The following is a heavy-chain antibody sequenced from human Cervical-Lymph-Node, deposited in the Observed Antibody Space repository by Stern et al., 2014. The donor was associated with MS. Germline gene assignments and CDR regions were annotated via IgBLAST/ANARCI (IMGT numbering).Heavy chain of an antibody. CDR3: ARSPATPSGYDRFDY. Sequence: VQLVESGAEVKKPGESLKISCEASGYLFDDYWIGWVRQMSGRGLELVAIIFPRDSNTRYSPSVQGQVTISADKSLSTASLPWSTLKASDPAIYYCARSPATPSGYDRFDYWGQGALVTVSS. V-gene: IGHV5-51*03. J-gene: IGHJ4*02. CDR1: GYLFDDYW. D-gene: IGHD5-12*01. CDR2: IFPRDSNT.